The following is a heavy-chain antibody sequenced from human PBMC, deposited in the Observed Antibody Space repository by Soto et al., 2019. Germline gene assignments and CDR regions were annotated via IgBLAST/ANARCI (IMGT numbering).Heavy chain of an antibody. CDR2: ISGSGGST. V-gene: IGHV3-23*01. Sequence: GGSLRLSCAASGFTFSSYAMSWVRQAPGKGLEWVSAISGSGGSTYYADSVEGRFTISRDNSKNTLYLQMNSLRAEDTAVYYCAKDLGYYYYYYGMDVWGKGTTVTVSS. CDR1: GFTFSSYA. D-gene: IGHD5-18*01. CDR3: AKDLGYYYYYYGMDV. J-gene: IGHJ6*04.